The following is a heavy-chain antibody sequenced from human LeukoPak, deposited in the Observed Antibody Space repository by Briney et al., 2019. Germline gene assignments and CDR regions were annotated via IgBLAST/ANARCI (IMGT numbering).Heavy chain of an antibody. V-gene: IGHV4-39*01. J-gene: IGHJ3*02. CDR2: IYNSGST. D-gene: IGHD4-17*01. Sequence: SETLSLTCTVSGDSMSSSGQYWGWVRQSPVKGLEWIGSIYNSGSTYYHPSLKSRIIISVNTSRNQFSLELRSVTAADTAIYYCARNMTAVSRLDVFDIWGPGTMVTVS. CDR3: ARNMTAVSRLDVFDI. CDR1: GDSMSSSGQY.